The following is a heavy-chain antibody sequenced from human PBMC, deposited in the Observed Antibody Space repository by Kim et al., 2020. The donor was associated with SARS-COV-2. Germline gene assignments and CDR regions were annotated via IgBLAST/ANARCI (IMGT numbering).Heavy chain of an antibody. J-gene: IGHJ5*02. V-gene: IGHV4-59*13. D-gene: IGHD3-10*01. CDR3: ARGGGNYGSGSFYSYAGALQFDP. Sequence: SETLSLTCSVSDGSMTYFYWSWIRQPPGKGLEYIGYIFHSGETNYNPSLKSRVTMSVDTSKNQFSLQLNSVTAADTAVYYCARGGGNYGSGSFYSYAGALQFDPWGQGTLVTVSS. CDR1: DGSMTYFY. CDR2: IFHSGET.